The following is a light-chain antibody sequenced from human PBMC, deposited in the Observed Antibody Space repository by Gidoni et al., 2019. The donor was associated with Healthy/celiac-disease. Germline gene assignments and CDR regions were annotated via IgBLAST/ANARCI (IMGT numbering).Light chain of an antibody. CDR2: AAS. J-gene: IGKJ1*01. CDR3: QQSYSTPPWT. CDR1: QSICSY. V-gene: IGKV1-39*01. Sequence: DIQMTQSPSSLSASLGDRVTITCRASQSICSYLNWYQQKPGKDPKLLIYAASSLQSGVPSRFSCSGSGTDFTLTSSSLQPEDFATYDCQQSYSTPPWTFGQGTKVEIK.